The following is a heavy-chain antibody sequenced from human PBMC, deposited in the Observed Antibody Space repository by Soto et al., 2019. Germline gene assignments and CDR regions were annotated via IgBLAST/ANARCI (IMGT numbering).Heavy chain of an antibody. V-gene: IGHV1-18*01. J-gene: IGHJ4*02. Sequence: ASVKVSCKASGYTFTSYGISWVRQAPGQGLEWMGWISAYNGNTNYAQKLQGRVTMTTDTSTSTAYMELRSLRSDDTAVYYCARDHFVVVPAASPFDYWGQGTLVTVSS. CDR1: GYTFTSYG. CDR3: ARDHFVVVPAASPFDY. CDR2: ISAYNGNT. D-gene: IGHD2-2*01.